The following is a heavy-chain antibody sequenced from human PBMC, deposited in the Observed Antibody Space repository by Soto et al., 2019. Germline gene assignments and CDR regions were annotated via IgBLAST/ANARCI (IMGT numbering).Heavy chain of an antibody. D-gene: IGHD2-2*01. CDR3: AKDRPIVVVPAAILDY. V-gene: IGHV3-23*01. Sequence: GGSLILSCAASGFPFSSYAMSWVRPAPGKGLEWVSAISGSGGSTYYADSVKGRFTISRDNSKNTLYLQMNSLRAEDTAVYYCAKDRPIVVVPAAILDYWGQGTLVTVSS. CDR2: ISGSGGST. J-gene: IGHJ4*02. CDR1: GFPFSSYA.